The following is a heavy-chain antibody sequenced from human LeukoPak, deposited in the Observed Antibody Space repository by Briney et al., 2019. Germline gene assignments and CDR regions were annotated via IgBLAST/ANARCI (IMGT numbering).Heavy chain of an antibody. CDR2: INHSGST. CDR1: GFTFSSYS. CDR3: ARMWGTAMVTWDY. Sequence: GSLRLSCAASGFTFSSYSMNWIRQPPGKGLEWIGEINHSGSTNYNPSLKSRVTISVDTSKNQFSLKLSSVTAADTAVYYCARMWGTAMVTWDYWGQGTLVTVSS. D-gene: IGHD5-18*01. J-gene: IGHJ4*02. V-gene: IGHV4-34*01.